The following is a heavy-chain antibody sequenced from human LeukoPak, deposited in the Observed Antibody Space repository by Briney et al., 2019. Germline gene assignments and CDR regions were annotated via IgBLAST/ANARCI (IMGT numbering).Heavy chain of an antibody. CDR1: GDSISSYY. V-gene: IGHV4-59*01. CDR2: IYSSGST. J-gene: IGHJ5*02. CDR3: ARGLGAGGSSDWFDP. D-gene: IGHD3-10*01. Sequence: SETLSLTCTVSGDSISSYYWSWIRQPPGKGLEWIGYIYSSGSTKYNPSLKSRVTISVDTSKNQFSLKLSSVTAADTAVYYCARGLGAGGSSDWFDPWGQGTLVTVSS.